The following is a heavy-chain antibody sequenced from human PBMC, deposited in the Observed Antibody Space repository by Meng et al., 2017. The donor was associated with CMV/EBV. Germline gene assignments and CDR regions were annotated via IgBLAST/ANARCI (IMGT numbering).Heavy chain of an antibody. J-gene: IGHJ4*02. CDR1: GGTFSSYT. V-gene: IGHV1-69*02. CDR3: ARGGGDYSGYDWEADY. Sequence: SVKVSCKASGGTFSSYTISWVRQAPGQGLEWMGRIIPILGIANYAQKFQGRVTITADKSTSTAYMELSSLRSEDTAVYYCARGGGDYSGYDWEADYWGQGTLVTVSS. CDR2: IIPILGIA. D-gene: IGHD5-12*01.